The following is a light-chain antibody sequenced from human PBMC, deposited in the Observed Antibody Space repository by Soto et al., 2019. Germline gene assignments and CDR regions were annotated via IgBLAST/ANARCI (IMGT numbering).Light chain of an antibody. CDR2: GSS. V-gene: IGLV1-44*01. J-gene: IGLJ2*01. CDR1: SSNIGGNK. CDR3: AAWDDSLNGPL. Sequence: QPVLTQPPSASGAPGQWVTISCSGSSSNIGGNKVNWYQQLPGTAPKLLIYGSSQRPSGVPDRFSGSKSGTSASLAISGLQSEDEADYYCAAWDDSLNGPLFGGGTKLTVL.